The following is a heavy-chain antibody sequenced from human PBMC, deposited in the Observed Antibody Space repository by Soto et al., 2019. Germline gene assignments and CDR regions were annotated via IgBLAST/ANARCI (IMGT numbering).Heavy chain of an antibody. CDR1: GGSVNSGVYH. CDR3: ARAPIPNWNYYGMDV. Sequence: SETLSLTCTVSGGSVNSGVYHWSWIRQHPGQGLEWIGDIYYSGSNYYNPSLKSRVTISIDTSTNHFSLSLSAPTATDTAVYSCARAPIPNWNYYGMDVWGQGTTVTVSS. D-gene: IGHD1-1*01. J-gene: IGHJ6*02. V-gene: IGHV4-31*03. CDR2: IYYSGSN.